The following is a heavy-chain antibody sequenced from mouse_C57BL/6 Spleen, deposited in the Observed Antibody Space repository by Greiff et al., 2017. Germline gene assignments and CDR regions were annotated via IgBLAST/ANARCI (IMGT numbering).Heavy chain of an antibody. Sequence: EVQLQESGAELVRPGASVKLSCTASGFNIKDDYMHWVKQRPEQGLEWIGWIDPENGDTEYASKFQGKATITADTSSNTAYLQLSSLTSEDTAVYYCIYGNYPGYFDYWGQGTTLTVSS. J-gene: IGHJ2*01. CDR2: IDPENGDT. D-gene: IGHD2-1*01. V-gene: IGHV14-4*01. CDR3: IYGNYPGYFDY. CDR1: GFNIKDDY.